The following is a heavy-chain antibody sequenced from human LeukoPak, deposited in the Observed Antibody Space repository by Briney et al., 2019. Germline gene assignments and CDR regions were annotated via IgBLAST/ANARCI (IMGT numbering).Heavy chain of an antibody. CDR2: IRSKAYGGTT. CDR1: GFTFGDYA. CDR3: TRSRGRVQLLRYFDY. D-gene: IGHD2-2*01. J-gene: IGHJ4*02. V-gene: IGHV3-49*04. Sequence: PGGSLRLFCTASGFTFGDYAMSWVRQAPGKGLEGGGFIRSKAYGGTTEYAASVKGRFTISRDDSKSIAYLQMNSLKTEDTAVYYCTRSRGRVQLLRYFDYWGQGTLVTVSS.